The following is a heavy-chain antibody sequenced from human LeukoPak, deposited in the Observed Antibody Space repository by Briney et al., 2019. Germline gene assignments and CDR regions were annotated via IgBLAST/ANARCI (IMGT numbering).Heavy chain of an antibody. CDR1: GFTFSSHN. CDR2: ISSSSNTI. V-gene: IGHV3-48*01. D-gene: IGHD1-26*01. CDR3: ARDTRRNAFDV. Sequence: GGSLRLSCAGSGFTFSSHNMNWVRQAPGKGLEWVSYISSSSNTIYYADSVKGRFTISRDSAKNSLYLQMNSLRAEDTAVYYCARDTRRNAFDVWGKGTMVTISP. J-gene: IGHJ3*01.